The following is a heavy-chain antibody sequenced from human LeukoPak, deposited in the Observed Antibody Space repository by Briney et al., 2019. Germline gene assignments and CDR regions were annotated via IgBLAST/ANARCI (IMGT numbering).Heavy chain of an antibody. J-gene: IGHJ6*03. V-gene: IGHV4-34*01. D-gene: IGHD1-7*01. CDR3: ARRWNYGRNYYIDV. Sequence: SETLSLTCAVYGGSFSHYYWSWIRQSPRMGLEWIAEINDGGTINYNPSLMSRVTISLDKSKNQFSLKLSSATAAGTAVYYCARRWNYGRNYYIDVWGKGATVSVSS. CDR2: INDGGTI. CDR1: GGSFSHYY.